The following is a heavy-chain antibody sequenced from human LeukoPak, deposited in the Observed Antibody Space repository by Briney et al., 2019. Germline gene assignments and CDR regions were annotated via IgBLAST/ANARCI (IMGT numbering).Heavy chain of an antibody. Sequence: GGSLRLSCAASGFTFSSFSMSWVRQAPGKGLEWVSSISTSSIYIYYADSVKGRFTISRDNAKNSLYLQMNSLRAEDTAIYYCAKLVVPAAIRGGAFDIWGQGTMVTVSS. J-gene: IGHJ3*02. CDR3: AKLVVPAAIRGGAFDI. CDR1: GFTFSSFS. D-gene: IGHD2-2*01. V-gene: IGHV3-21*01. CDR2: ISTSSIYI.